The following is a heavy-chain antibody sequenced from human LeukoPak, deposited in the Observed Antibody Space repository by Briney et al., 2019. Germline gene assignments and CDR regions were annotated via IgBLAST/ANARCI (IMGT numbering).Heavy chain of an antibody. CDR3: ASTHTAMVTSFDY. Sequence: SENLSLTCTVSGGSISSSSYYWGWIRQPPGKGLEWIGSIYYSGSTYYNPSLKSRVTISVDTSKNQFSLELSSVTAADTAVYYCASTHTAMVTSFDYWGQGTLVTVSS. J-gene: IGHJ4*02. V-gene: IGHV4-39*07. CDR2: IYYSGST. CDR1: GGSISSSSYY. D-gene: IGHD5-18*01.